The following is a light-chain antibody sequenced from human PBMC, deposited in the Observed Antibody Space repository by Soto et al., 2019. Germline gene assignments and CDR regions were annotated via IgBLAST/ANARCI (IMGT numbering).Light chain of an antibody. V-gene: IGKV1-33*01. J-gene: IGKJ5*01. CDR2: DAS. CDR3: QQYYSYLIT. CDR1: HDINNY. Sequence: DIQMTQSPSSLSASVGDRVTITCQASHDINNYLNWYQHKPGKAPNLLIYDASNLQTGVPSRFSGSGSGTDFTLTISCLQSEDFATYYCQQYYSYLITFGQGTRLEIK.